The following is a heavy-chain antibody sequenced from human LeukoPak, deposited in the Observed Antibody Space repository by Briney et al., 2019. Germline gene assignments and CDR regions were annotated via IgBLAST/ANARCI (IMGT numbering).Heavy chain of an antibody. D-gene: IGHD3-10*01. V-gene: IGHV3-30*04. J-gene: IGHJ3*02. CDR2: ISYDGSKT. CDR1: GFNFNSYA. CDR3: ATELRILSWGVDAFDN. Sequence: GGSLRLSCAASGFNFNSYAVHWVRQAPGKGLEWVAFISYDGSKTYHADSVKGRFTISRDTSKTTLYLQMNSLRAEDTAVYYCATELRILSWGVDAFDNWGQGTMVTVCS.